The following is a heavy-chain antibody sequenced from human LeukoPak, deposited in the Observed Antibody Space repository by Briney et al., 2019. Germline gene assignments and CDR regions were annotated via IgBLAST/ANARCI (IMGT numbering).Heavy chain of an antibody. V-gene: IGHV3-21*01. D-gene: IGHD1-1*01. Sequence: GGSLRLSCAASRFTFSSYSMNWVRQAPGKGLEWVSSIDTSSRYIYYGDSVKGRFTISRDNAKNSLFLQMNSLRAEDTAVYFCARGWYTDAFDIWGQGTMVTVSS. CDR1: RFTFSSYS. CDR2: IDTSSRYI. J-gene: IGHJ3*02. CDR3: ARGWYTDAFDI.